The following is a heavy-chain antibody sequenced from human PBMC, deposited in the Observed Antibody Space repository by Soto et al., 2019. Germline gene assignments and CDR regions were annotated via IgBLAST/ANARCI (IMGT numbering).Heavy chain of an antibody. D-gene: IGHD3-9*01. CDR2: INHSGST. V-gene: IGHV4-34*01. CDR1: GGSFSGYS. CDR3: ARAPVEKGSYDSLTGYYGYYFDY. J-gene: IGHJ4*02. Sequence: PSETLSLTCAVYGGSFSGYSWSWIRQPPGKGLEWIGEINHSGSTNYNPSLKSRVTISVDTSKKQFSLKLNSVTAADTAVYFCARAPVEKGSYDSLTGYYGYYFDYWGRGTLVTVSS.